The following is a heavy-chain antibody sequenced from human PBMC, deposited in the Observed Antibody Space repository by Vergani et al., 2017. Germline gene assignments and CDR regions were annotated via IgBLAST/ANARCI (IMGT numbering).Heavy chain of an antibody. Sequence: QVQLVQSGAEVKKPGASVKVSCKASGYTFTGYYMHWVRQAPGQGLEWMGWINPNSGGTNYAQKFQGRVTMTRDTSISTAYMELSRLRSDDTAVYYCARDRVGPISNGVDPYYYYGMDVWGQGTTVTVSS. CDR3: ARDRVGPISNGVDPYYYYGMDV. D-gene: IGHD1-26*01. J-gene: IGHJ6*02. CDR1: GYTFTGYY. CDR2: INPNSGGT. V-gene: IGHV1-2*02.